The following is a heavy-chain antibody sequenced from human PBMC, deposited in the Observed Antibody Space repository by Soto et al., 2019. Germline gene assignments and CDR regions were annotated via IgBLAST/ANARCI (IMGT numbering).Heavy chain of an antibody. CDR2: INPIFGTP. V-gene: IGHV1-69*06. Sequence: QVQLVQSGAEVQRPGSSVKVSCKASGGTFSSYAISWVRQAPGQGLEWRGGINPIFGTPHYAQKYQGRVTITADTCTDTAHMELTRLTSDDTAVYFCAREGRHFDYWGQGTLVTFSS. CDR3: AREGRHFDY. CDR1: GGTFSSYA. J-gene: IGHJ4*02.